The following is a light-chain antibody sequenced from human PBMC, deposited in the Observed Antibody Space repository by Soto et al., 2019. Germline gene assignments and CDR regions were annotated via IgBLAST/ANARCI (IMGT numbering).Light chain of an antibody. CDR3: QQYGTFRT. CDR2: GAS. CDR1: QSVSNY. J-gene: IGKJ1*01. Sequence: EIVLTQSPGTLSLSPGERATLSYRASQSVSNYLAWYQQKPGQAPRLLIYGASSRATGIPDRFSGSGSGTDFTLTISRLEPEDFAVYYCQQYGTFRTFGQGTKVEIK. V-gene: IGKV3-20*01.